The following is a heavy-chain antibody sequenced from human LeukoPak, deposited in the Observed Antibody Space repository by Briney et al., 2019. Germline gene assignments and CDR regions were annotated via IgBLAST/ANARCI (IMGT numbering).Heavy chain of an antibody. CDR2: ISSSSSYI. CDR1: GFTFSSYS. Sequence: GGSLRLSCAASGFTFSSYSMNWVRQAPGKGLEWVSSISSSSSYIYYADSVKGRFTISRDNAKNSLYLQMNSLRAEDTAVYYCASGPTAMVTSDAFDIWGQGTMVTVSA. J-gene: IGHJ3*02. CDR3: ASGPTAMVTSDAFDI. V-gene: IGHV3-21*01. D-gene: IGHD5-18*01.